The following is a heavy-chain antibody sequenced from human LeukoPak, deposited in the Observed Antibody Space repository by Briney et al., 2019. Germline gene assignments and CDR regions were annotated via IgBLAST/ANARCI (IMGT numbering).Heavy chain of an antibody. CDR1: GFTFSSYG. CDR3: AKEEITIFGVVMGLDY. Sequence: GGSLRLSCAASGFTFSSYGMHWVRQAPGKGLEWVSVIYSGGSTYYADSVKGRFTISRDNSKNTLYLQMNSLRAEDTAVYYCAKEEITIFGVVMGLDYWGQGTLVTVSS. CDR2: IYSGGST. V-gene: IGHV3-NL1*01. D-gene: IGHD3-3*01. J-gene: IGHJ4*02.